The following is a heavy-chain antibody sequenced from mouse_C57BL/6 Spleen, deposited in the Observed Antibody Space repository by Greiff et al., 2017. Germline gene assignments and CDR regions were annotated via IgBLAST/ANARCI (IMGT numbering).Heavy chain of an antibody. Sequence: QVQLQQSGPGLVQPSQSLSITCTVSGFSLTSYGVHWVRQSPGKGLEWLGVIWRGGSTDYNAAFMSRLSITKDNAKSQVFFKMNSLQADDTAIYYCAKKGYDGYYAMDYWGQGTSVTVSS. D-gene: IGHD2-3*01. CDR1: GFSLTSYG. V-gene: IGHV2-5*01. J-gene: IGHJ4*01. CDR3: AKKGYDGYYAMDY. CDR2: IWRGGST.